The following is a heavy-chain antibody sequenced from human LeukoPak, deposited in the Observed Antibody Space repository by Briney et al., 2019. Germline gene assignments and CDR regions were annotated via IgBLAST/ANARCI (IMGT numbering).Heavy chain of an antibody. V-gene: IGHV3-7*01. D-gene: IGHD1-26*01. CDR2: IKQDGSEK. J-gene: IGHJ4*02. CDR3: ARLIVGATDY. Sequence: PGGSLRLSCAASGFSPISYWMKWVRQAPGKGLEWVANIKQDGSEKYYVASVEGRFTISRDNAKNSLYLQMNSLRAEDTAVYYGARLIVGATDYWGQGTLVTASS. CDR1: GFSPISYW.